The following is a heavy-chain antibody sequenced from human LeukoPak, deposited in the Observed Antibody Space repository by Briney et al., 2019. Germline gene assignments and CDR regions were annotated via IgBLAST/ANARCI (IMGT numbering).Heavy chain of an antibody. CDR2: ISANGGET. D-gene: IGHD3-3*01. V-gene: IGHV3-23*01. Sequence: GGSLRLSCAAPGFTFSIYAMNWVRQAPGKGLEWVSSISANGGETHYADSVKGRFTTSRDNSKNTLYLQINNPRVEDTAVYYCAKRYYDFPLDYWGQGTLVTVSS. CDR3: AKRYYDFPLDY. J-gene: IGHJ4*02. CDR1: GFTFSIYA.